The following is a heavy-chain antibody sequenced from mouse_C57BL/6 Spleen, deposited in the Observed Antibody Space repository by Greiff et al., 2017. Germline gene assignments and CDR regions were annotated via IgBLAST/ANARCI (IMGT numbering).Heavy chain of an antibody. Sequence: EVQRVESGGGLVKPGGSLKLSCAASGFTFSSYAMSWVRQTPEKRLEWVATISDGGSYTYYPDNVKGRFTISRDNAKNNLYLQMSHLKSEDTAMYYCARDGYYDYYAMDYWGQGTSVTVSS. J-gene: IGHJ4*01. D-gene: IGHD2-3*01. V-gene: IGHV5-4*01. CDR2: ISDGGSYT. CDR1: GFTFSSYA. CDR3: ARDGYYDYYAMDY.